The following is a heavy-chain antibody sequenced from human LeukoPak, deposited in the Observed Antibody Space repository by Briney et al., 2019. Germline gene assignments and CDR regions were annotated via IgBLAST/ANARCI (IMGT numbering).Heavy chain of an antibody. J-gene: IGHJ3*02. CDR1: GGSFSGYY. D-gene: IGHD3-10*01. Sequence: SETLSLTCAVYGGSFSGYYWSWIRQPPGKGLEWIGEINHSGSTNYNPSLESRATLFVDTSKNQFSLKLRSVTAADTAIYYCARHFRREVLIGSAFDIWGQGTKVTVSS. CDR3: ARHFRREVLIGSAFDI. V-gene: IGHV4-34*01. CDR2: INHSGST.